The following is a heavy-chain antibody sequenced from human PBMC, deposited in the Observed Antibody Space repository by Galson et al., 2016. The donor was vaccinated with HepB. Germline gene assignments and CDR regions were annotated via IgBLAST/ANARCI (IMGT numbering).Heavy chain of an antibody. D-gene: IGHD3-9*01. J-gene: IGHJ4*02. Sequence: SLRLSCAASGFTFSSFAINWVRQAPGKGLEWVSGISGSGGTTYHADSVKGRFTISRDNSKNTLYLQMNSLRAEDTAVYYCAREGAFTYYDILTGYSPPDAFDVWGQGTLVIVSS. V-gene: IGHV3-23*01. CDR1: GFTFSSFA. CDR3: AREGAFTYYDILTGYSPPDAFDV. CDR2: ISGSGGTT.